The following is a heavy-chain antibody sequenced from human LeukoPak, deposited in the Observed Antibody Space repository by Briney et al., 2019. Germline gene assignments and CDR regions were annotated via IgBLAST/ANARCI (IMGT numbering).Heavy chain of an antibody. V-gene: IGHV4-59*08. D-gene: IGHD3-10*01. Sequence: SETLSLTCTVPGGSISSYYWSWIRQPPGKGLEWIGYIYYSGSTNYNPSLKSRVTISVGTSKNQFSLKLSSVTAADTAVYYCARQGARSGSYFDYWGQGTLVTVSS. J-gene: IGHJ4*02. CDR3: ARQGARSGSYFDY. CDR1: GGSISSYY. CDR2: IYYSGST.